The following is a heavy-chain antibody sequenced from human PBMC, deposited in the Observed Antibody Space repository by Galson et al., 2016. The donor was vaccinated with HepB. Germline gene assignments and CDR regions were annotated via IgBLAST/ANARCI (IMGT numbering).Heavy chain of an antibody. Sequence: SVKVSCKASGGTFIDYGVSWVRQAPGQGLEWMGGIVPMMGSANYAEKFYGRVAITADESTRTVYMELTSLRSDDTAVFYCATKQIVVIPADMGGGFYYTGMDVWGQGTTITVSS. D-gene: IGHD2-21*01. V-gene: IGHV1-69*13. CDR1: GGTFIDYG. J-gene: IGHJ6*02. CDR2: IVPMMGSA. CDR3: ATKQIVVIPADMGGGFYYTGMDV.